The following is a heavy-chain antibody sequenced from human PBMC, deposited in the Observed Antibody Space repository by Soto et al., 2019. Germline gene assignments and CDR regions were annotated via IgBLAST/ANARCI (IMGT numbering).Heavy chain of an antibody. Sequence: SETLPLTCTVSGASSITDNYFWVWIRQSPRRGLELIGSISYSGRTYDNPSLQSRVTISIDASKNQFSLKLTSVTTADTAVYYCARRRASDYGGNHHPYYFDRWGQGALVTVS. D-gene: IGHD4-17*01. V-gene: IGHV4-39*01. CDR1: GASSITDNYF. CDR3: ARRRASDYGGNHHPYYFDR. CDR2: ISYSGRT. J-gene: IGHJ4*02.